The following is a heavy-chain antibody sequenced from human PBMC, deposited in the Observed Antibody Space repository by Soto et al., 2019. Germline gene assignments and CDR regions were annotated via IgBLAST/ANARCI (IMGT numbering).Heavy chain of an antibody. D-gene: IGHD3-10*01. Sequence: QLHFQESGPGLVKPSETLSLTCAVSDGSLSSSSYYYACLRQPPGTVLEWIGSIFINVGAYYNPSINGRATITVNTSTNKLSRRLRSVTAEDNAAYYRARQELTYFGPSCFENWGQGALVSVAS. CDR2: IFINVGA. CDR3: ARQELTYFGPSCFEN. J-gene: IGHJ4*02. V-gene: IGHV4-39*01. CDR1: DGSLSSSSYY.